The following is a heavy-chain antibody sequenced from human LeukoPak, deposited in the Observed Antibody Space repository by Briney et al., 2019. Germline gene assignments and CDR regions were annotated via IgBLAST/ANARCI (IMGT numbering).Heavy chain of an antibody. J-gene: IGHJ4*02. V-gene: IGHV3-23*01. CDR3: AKATMVRGVIITALFDY. D-gene: IGHD3-10*01. Sequence: GGSLRLSCAASGFMFSSYWMSWVRQAPGKGLEWVSAISGSGGSTYYADSVKGRFTISRDNSKNTLYLQMNSLRAEDTAVYYCAKATMVRGVIITALFDYWGQGTLVTVSS. CDR1: GFMFSSYW. CDR2: ISGSGGST.